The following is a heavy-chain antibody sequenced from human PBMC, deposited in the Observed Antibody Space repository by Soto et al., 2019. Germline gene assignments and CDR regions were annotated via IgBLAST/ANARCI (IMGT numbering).Heavy chain of an antibody. J-gene: IGHJ4*02. CDR3: AHRSSHTLVGTSGYIFDH. CDR2: IYWNDDR. CDR1: GFSLTTTGEG. Sequence: SGPTLVNPTQTLTLTCAFSGFSLTTTGEGVAWIRQSPGKALEWLALIYWNDDRRYSPSLKSRLTVPRDTSKDQVGLTLTNMDPVDSGTYFCAHRSSHTLVGTSGYIFDHWGQGTPVTAS. V-gene: IGHV2-5*01. D-gene: IGHD3-22*01.